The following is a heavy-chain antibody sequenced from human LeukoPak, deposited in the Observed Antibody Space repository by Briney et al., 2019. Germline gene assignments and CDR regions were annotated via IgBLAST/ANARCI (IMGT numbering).Heavy chain of an antibody. D-gene: IGHD3-10*01. CDR3: AKVPHYYYGSGSFQFDY. V-gene: IGHV3-23*01. CDR1: GFTFSKNA. CDR2: ISGSGGSGGST. J-gene: IGHJ4*02. Sequence: GGSLRLSCVASGFTFSKNALSWVRQAPGKGLEWVSAISGSGGSGGSTDYADSVKGRFTISRDNSKNTLYLQMNSLRAEDTAVYYCAKVPHYYYGSGSFQFDYWGQGTLVAVSS.